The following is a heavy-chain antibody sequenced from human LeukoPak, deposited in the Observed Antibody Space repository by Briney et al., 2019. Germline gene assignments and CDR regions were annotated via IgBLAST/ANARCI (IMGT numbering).Heavy chain of an antibody. D-gene: IGHD2-15*01. V-gene: IGHV4-31*03. J-gene: IGHJ3*02. CDR3: AREGVVVAARVSDAFDI. Sequence: QTSETLSLTCIVSGGSISTSAYYWGWIRQPPGKGLEWIGYIYYSGSTYYNPSLKSRVTISVDTSKNQFSLKLSSVTAADTAVYYCAREGVVVAARVSDAFDIWGQGTMVAVSS. CDR2: IYYSGST. CDR1: GGSISTSAYY.